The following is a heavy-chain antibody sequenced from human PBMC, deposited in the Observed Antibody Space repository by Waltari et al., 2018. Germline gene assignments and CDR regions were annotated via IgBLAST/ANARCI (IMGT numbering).Heavy chain of an antibody. D-gene: IGHD1-26*01. CDR1: GGTFSSYA. J-gene: IGHJ4*02. Sequence: QVQLVQSGAEVKKPGSSVKVSCKASGGTFSSYAISWVRQAPGQGLEWTGGIRPIIGTATDAQTFQGRVRITAGDSTSTASMELSSLRSGDTAVYYCAGVGVVGATNGLVYWGQGTLVTVSS. CDR2: IRPIIGTA. CDR3: AGVGVVGATNGLVY. V-gene: IGHV1-69*01.